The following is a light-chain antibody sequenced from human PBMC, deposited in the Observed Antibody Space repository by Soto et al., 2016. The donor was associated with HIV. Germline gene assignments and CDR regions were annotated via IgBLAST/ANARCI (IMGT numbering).Light chain of an antibody. Sequence: DVVMTQSPLSLPVTLGQTASISCRSSQSLVHSDGNIYLNWFQQRPGQPPRRLLYKVSRRDSGVPDRFSGSGSGTDFTLKISRVEAEDVGVYYCMQSIDLPWTFGQGTKVEIK. CDR2: KVS. CDR1: QSLVHSDGNIY. J-gene: IGKJ1*01. V-gene: IGKV2-30*02. CDR3: MQSIDLPWT.